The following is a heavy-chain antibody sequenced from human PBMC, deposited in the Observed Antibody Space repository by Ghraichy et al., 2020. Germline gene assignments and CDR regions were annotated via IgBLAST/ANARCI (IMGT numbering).Heavy chain of an antibody. CDR1: GGTFSSYT. V-gene: IGHV1-69*02. Sequence: SVKVSCKASGGTFSSYTISWVRQAPGQGLEWMGRIIPILGIANYAQKFQGRVTITADKSTSTAYMELSSLRSEDTAVYYCARGYCSSTSCSLITNDAFDIWGQGTMVTVSS. CDR3: ARGYCSSTSCSLITNDAFDI. CDR2: IIPILGIA. D-gene: IGHD2-2*01. J-gene: IGHJ3*02.